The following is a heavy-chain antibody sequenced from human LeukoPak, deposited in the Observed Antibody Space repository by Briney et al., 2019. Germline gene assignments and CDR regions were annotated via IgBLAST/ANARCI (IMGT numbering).Heavy chain of an antibody. D-gene: IGHD5-18*01. J-gene: IGHJ4*02. CDR1: GFTFSSYA. CDR3: ARGSIQLWVPTQIDY. V-gene: IGHV3-30*04. CDR2: ISYDGSNK. Sequence: GRSLRLSCAASGFTFSSYAMHWVRQAPGKGLEWVAVISYDGSNKYYADSVKGRFTISRDNSKNTLYLQMNSLRAEDTAVYYCARGSIQLWVPTQIDYWGQGTLVTVSS.